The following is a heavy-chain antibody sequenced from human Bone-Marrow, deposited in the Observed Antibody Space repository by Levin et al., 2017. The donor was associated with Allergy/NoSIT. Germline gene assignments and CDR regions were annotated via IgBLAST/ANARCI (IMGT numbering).Heavy chain of an antibody. CDR2: ITGGGTT. D-gene: IGHD1-14*01. Sequence: PGGSLRLSCAASGFTFSSYAMSWVRQAPGKGLEWVSSITGGGTTYYADSVEGRFTISRDNSKNTLYLQMNGLRAEDTAVYYCAKGRGLTVTPNDYWGQGTLFTVSS. J-gene: IGHJ4*02. CDR1: GFTFSSYA. CDR3: AKGRGLTVTPNDY. V-gene: IGHV3-23*01.